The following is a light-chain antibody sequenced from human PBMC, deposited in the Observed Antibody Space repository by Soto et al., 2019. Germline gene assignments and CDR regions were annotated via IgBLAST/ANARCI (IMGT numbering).Light chain of an antibody. CDR1: QSVSSN. CDR3: QHYNNGPQLT. V-gene: IGKV3-15*01. J-gene: IGKJ4*01. CDR2: GAS. Sequence: EIVMTQSPATLSVSPGERATLSCRASQSVSSNLAWYQQKPGQAPRLLIYGASTRATGIPARFSGSGSGTEFTITISSLQSEDFAVYYCQHYNNGPQLTFGGGTKVEIK.